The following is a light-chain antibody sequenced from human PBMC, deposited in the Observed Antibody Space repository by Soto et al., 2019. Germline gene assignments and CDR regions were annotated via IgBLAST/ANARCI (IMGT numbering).Light chain of an antibody. J-gene: IGLJ1*01. CDR3: SSYTSSSSYV. V-gene: IGLV2-18*02. CDR2: EVS. CDR1: SSDVGSYNR. Sequence: QSVLTQPPSVSGSPGQSVTISCTRTSSDVGSYNRVSWYQQPPGTAPKLMIYEVSNRPSGVPDRFSGSKSGNTASLTISGLQAEDEADYYCSSYTSSSSYVFGTGTKVTVL.